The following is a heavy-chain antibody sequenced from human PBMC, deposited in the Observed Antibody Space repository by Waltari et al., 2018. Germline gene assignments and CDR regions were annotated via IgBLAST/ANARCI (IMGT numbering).Heavy chain of an antibody. CDR1: GGSITSNRHY. D-gene: IGHD5-12*01. CDR2: RSYNGAP. V-gene: IGHV4-39*02. J-gene: IGHJ3*01. Sequence: QLQLQESGPGLGKPSETLSLTCIVSGGSITSNRHYWAWIRQPPGQGLEWIGTRSYNGAPYSSPSLKSRVTVSRDTSKNHLSLKLGSVTAADTAVDYCATYIGASIGTAAFDVWGQGTMVTVSS. CDR3: ATYIGASIGTAAFDV.